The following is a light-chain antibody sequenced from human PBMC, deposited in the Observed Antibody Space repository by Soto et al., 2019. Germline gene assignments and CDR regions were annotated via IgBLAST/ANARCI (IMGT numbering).Light chain of an antibody. CDR3: QQYYNTHT. CDR2: WAY. CDR1: QSVLLTANHKNC. J-gene: IGKJ1*01. Sequence: DIVMTQSPASLAVSLGERATINCKSSQSVLLTANHKNCLAWFQQKPGHPPKLLISWAYIRESGVPDRFSGGGSGTDFTLTINNLQAEDVAVYYWQQYYNTHTVGQGTKVDSK. V-gene: IGKV4-1*01.